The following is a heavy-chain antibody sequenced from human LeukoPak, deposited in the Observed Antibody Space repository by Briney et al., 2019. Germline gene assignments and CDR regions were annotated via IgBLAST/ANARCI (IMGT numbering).Heavy chain of an antibody. CDR3: AKDREYVHRFGYCSGGSCYSLGY. V-gene: IGHV3-30*18. J-gene: IGHJ4*02. D-gene: IGHD2-15*01. CDR2: ISYDGSNK. CDR1: GFTFSSYG. Sequence: PGRSLRLSCAASGFTFSSYGMHWVRQAPGKGLEWVAVISYDGSNKYYADSVKGRFTISRDNSKNTLYLQMNSLRAEDTAVYYCAKDREYVHRFGYCSGGSCYSLGYWGQGTLVTVSS.